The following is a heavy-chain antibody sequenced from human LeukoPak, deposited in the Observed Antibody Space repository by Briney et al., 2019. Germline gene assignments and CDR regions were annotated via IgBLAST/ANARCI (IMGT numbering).Heavy chain of an antibody. D-gene: IGHD4-23*01. CDR1: GDTFTSYD. CDR2: MNPNSGNT. V-gene: IGHV1-8*03. J-gene: IGHJ4*02. Sequence: GASEKVSCKASGDTFTSYDINWVRQATGQGHEWMGWMNPNSGNTGYAQKSQGRVTITRNTSISTAYMELRSLRSEDTAVYYCAFFSVYGGNLYYWAQGTLVTVSS. CDR3: AFFSVYGGNLYY.